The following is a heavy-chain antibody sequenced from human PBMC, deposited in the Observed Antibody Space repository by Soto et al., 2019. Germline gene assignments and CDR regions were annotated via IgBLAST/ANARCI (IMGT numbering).Heavy chain of an antibody. J-gene: IGHJ4*02. D-gene: IGHD5-12*01. Sequence: GGSLRLSCAASGFTFDDYAMHWVRQAPGKGLEWVSGISWNSGSIGYADSVKGRFTISRDNAKNSLYLQMNSLRAEDTALYYCAKDMGDSGYSHNYFDYWGQGTLVTVSS. CDR1: GFTFDDYA. CDR3: AKDMGDSGYSHNYFDY. V-gene: IGHV3-9*01. CDR2: ISWNSGSI.